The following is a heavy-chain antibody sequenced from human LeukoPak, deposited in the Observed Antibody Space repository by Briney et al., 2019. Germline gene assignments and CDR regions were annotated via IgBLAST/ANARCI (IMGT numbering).Heavy chain of an antibody. Sequence: GGTLRLSCAASGFTFSNYGMSWVRQAPGKGLEWVSEISGSGSRTYYADYVKGRFTISRDNPKNTLYLQMNNLRADDTAVYYCAKEMRNFGTYYYYMDVWGKGTTVTISS. J-gene: IGHJ6*03. D-gene: IGHD3-10*01. CDR3: AKEMRNFGTYYYYMDV. CDR2: ISGSGSRT. V-gene: IGHV3-23*01. CDR1: GFTFSNYG.